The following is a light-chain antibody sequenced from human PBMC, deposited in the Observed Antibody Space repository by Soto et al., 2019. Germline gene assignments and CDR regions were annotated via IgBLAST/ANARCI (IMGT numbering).Light chain of an antibody. J-gene: IGKJ3*01. V-gene: IGKV4-1*01. CDR2: WAY. CDR3: QQYYSSPLT. Sequence: DIVMTQSPDSLAVSLGERATINCKSSQSLLSRSSNKNHFAWFQQKPGQPPKLLIYWAYIRESGVPDRFSGSGSGTDFTLTISSLQAEDVAVYYCQQYYSSPLTFGPGTKVDIK. CDR1: QSLLSRSSNKNH.